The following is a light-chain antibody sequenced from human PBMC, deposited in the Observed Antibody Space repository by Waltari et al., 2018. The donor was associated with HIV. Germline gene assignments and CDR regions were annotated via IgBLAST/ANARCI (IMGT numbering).Light chain of an antibody. CDR1: PSNVRHNF. V-gene: IGLV1-47*01. J-gene: IGLJ3*02. CDR2: RNA. CDR3: ASWDDRLSHWV. Sequence: QSVLTQPPSPSNTPRHRVLMSRSGTPSNVRHNFVSWFQQVPGGAPNLVIYRNARRPSVGPDRSSAAKSGSSASLAISGLQSDDEADYFCASWDDRLSHWVFGGGTKLTV.